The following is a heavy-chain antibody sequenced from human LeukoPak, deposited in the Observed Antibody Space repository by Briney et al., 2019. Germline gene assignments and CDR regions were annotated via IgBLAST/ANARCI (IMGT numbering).Heavy chain of an antibody. V-gene: IGHV3-48*02. D-gene: IGHD6-13*01. Sequence: GGSLRLSCAASGFTFSGYFMTWVRQAPGKGLEWVSYVSSSSNSMYYADSVKGRFTISRDNAKNSLYLQMNSLRDEDTALYYCARDQQPDDAFDIWGQGTMVTVSS. CDR2: VSSSSNSM. CDR1: GFTFSGYF. CDR3: ARDQQPDDAFDI. J-gene: IGHJ3*02.